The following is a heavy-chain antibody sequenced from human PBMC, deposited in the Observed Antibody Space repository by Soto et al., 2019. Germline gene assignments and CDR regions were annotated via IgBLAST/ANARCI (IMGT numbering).Heavy chain of an antibody. Sequence: SDTLSLTCSVSGGSISSYYWSWIRQPPGKGLEWIGYIYYSVSTNYNPSLKSRVTISVDTSKNQFSLKLSSVTAADTAVYYCARGIVLVPAATTWGYYYYGMDVWGQGTTVTVSS. V-gene: IGHV4-59*12. CDR1: GGSISSYY. J-gene: IGHJ6*02. CDR3: ARGIVLVPAATTWGYYYYGMDV. CDR2: IYYSVST. D-gene: IGHD2-2*01.